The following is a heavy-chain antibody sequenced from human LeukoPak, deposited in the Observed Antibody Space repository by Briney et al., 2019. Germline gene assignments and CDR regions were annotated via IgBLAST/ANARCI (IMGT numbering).Heavy chain of an antibody. Sequence: GGSLRLSCAVSGLTFSSSWMDWVRQAPGKGLERVASINPDGNKKYSADSVKGRFTISRDDAENSLYLQMNSLRVEDTAFYYCARDLAYSRLDYWGQGMLVTVSS. CDR3: ARDLAYSRLDY. J-gene: IGHJ4*02. CDR2: INPDGNKK. CDR1: GLTFSSSW. D-gene: IGHD5-18*01. V-gene: IGHV3-7*01.